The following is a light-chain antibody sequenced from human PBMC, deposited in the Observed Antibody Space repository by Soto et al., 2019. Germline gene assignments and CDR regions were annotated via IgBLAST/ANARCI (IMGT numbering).Light chain of an antibody. CDR1: SRDIGTSNL. J-gene: IGLJ1*01. CDR2: EVT. CDR3: YSFTGISTSLFV. V-gene: IGLV2-23*02. Sequence: QSVLTQPASVSGSPGQSITISCTGTSRDIGTSNLVSWYQQYPGKAHKLMIYEVTKRPSGISYRFSGSKSGNTASLTISGLQPEDEADYYCYSFTGISTSLFVFGTGTKVTVL.